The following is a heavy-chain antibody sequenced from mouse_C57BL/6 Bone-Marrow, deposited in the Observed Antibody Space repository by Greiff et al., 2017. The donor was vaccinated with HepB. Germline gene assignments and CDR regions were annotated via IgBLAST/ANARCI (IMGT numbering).Heavy chain of an antibody. CDR1: GYSITSGYY. CDR3: ARVGRRFAY. J-gene: IGHJ3*01. D-gene: IGHD2-12*01. CDR2: ISYDGSN. Sequence: ESGPGLVKPSQSLSLTCSVTGYSITSGYYWNWIRQFPGNKLEWMGYISYDGSNNYNPSLKKRISITRDTSKNQFFLKLNSVTTEDTATYYCARVGRRFAYWGQGTLVTVSA. V-gene: IGHV3-6*01.